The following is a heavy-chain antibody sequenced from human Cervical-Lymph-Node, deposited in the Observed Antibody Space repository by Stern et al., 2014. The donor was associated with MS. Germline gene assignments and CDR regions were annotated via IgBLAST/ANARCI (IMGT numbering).Heavy chain of an antibody. CDR3: AASGYGHAFDI. V-gene: IGHV1-69*06. Sequence: MQLVESGAEVKKPGSSVKVSCKASGGTFSSYAISLVRQPPGQGLELMGGIIPIVDTASYAQKFQGRVTITADKSTSTAYMELSSLRSEDTAVYYCAASGYGHAFDIWGQGTMVTVSS. CDR1: GGTFSSYA. J-gene: IGHJ3*02. D-gene: IGHD3-22*01. CDR2: IIPIVDTA.